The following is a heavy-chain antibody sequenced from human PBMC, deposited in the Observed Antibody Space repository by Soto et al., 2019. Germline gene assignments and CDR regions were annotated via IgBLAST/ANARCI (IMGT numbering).Heavy chain of an antibody. D-gene: IGHD1-26*01. Sequence: GGSLRLSCAASGFTFSSYAMNWVRQAPGEGLEWVSAISGSGDNTYYADSVKGRFTISRDNSKNTLYLQMNSLRAEDTVEYYCAKDNSLRGQYGTPTYYYSGMDVWGQGTTVTVSS. J-gene: IGHJ6*02. CDR3: AKDNSLRGQYGTPTYYYSGMDV. CDR2: ISGSGDNT. V-gene: IGHV3-23*01. CDR1: GFTFSSYA.